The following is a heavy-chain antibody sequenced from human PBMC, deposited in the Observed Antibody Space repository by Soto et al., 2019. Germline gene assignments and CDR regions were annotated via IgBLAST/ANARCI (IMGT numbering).Heavy chain of an antibody. J-gene: IGHJ4*02. D-gene: IGHD6-6*01. CDR3: ARGLRSVLDY. V-gene: IGHV3-33*01. CDR2: ISSDEKIK. CDR1: GFIFSNFG. Sequence: GSLRLSCVASGFIFSNFGMHWVRQAPGKGLEWVAVISSDEKIKQYADSVRGRFAISRDNSKNTLYLQMTSLRAEDTAIYYCARGLRSVLDYWGQGTLVTVSS.